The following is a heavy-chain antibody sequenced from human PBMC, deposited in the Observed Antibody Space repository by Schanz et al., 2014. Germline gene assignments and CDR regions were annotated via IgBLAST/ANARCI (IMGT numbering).Heavy chain of an antibody. CDR1: GFTFSSYA. CDR3: ARVDSSGYFFDN. Sequence: EVQLLESGGGLVQPGGSLRLSCAASGFTFSSYAMSWVRQAPGKGLEWVSAISGGGGTTYYADSVKGRFTISRDNSKNTVHLQMSSLRVEDTAVYYCARVDSSGYFFDNWGQGTRVTVSS. J-gene: IGHJ4*02. D-gene: IGHD3-22*01. V-gene: IGHV3-23*01. CDR2: ISGGGGTT.